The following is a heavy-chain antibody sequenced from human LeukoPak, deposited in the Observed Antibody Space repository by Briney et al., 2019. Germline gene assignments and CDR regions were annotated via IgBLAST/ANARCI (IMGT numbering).Heavy chain of an antibody. V-gene: IGHV4-61*02. CDR2: IYTSGST. CDR1: GGSISSGSYY. D-gene: IGHD1-26*01. J-gene: IGHJ6*03. CDR3: ARWENYYYYMDV. Sequence: SQALSLTCTVSGGSISSGSYYWSWIRQPAVKGLEWIGRIYTSGSTNYNPSLKSRVTISVDTSKNQFSLKLSSVTAADTAVYYCARWENYYYYMDVWGKGTTVTVSS.